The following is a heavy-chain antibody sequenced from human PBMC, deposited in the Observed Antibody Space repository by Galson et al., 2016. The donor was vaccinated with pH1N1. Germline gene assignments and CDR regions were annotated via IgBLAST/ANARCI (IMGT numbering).Heavy chain of an antibody. CDR3: ARGVIDSDCWSGYQDHAAFDI. Sequence: CAISGDSVSSNSATWNWIRQSPSRGLEWLGRTYYRSKWYNDYAESVKSRIIISPDTSKNQLSLQLNSVTPAETAGYYCARGVIDSDCWSGYQDHAAFDIWGQGTRVIVSS. J-gene: IGHJ3*02. CDR2: TYYRSKWYN. D-gene: IGHD3-3*01. CDR1: GDSVSSNSAT. V-gene: IGHV6-1*01.